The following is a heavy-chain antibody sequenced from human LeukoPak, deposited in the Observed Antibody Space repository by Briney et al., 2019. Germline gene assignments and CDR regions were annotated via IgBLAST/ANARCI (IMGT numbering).Heavy chain of an antibody. CDR2: IYYSGST. V-gene: IGHV4-30-4*08. CDR1: GGSISSGDYY. J-gene: IGHJ4*02. Sequence: PSQTLSLTCTVSGGSISSGDYYWSWIRQPPGKGLEWIGYIYYSGSTYYNPSLKSRVTISVDTSKNQFSLKLSSVTAAATAVYYCARVRSSTCFDDYADYWGQGTLVTVSS. D-gene: IGHD2-2*01. CDR3: ARVRSSTCFDDYADY.